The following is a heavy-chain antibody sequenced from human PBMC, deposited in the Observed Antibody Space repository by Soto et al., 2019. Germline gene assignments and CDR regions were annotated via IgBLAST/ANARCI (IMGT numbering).Heavy chain of an antibody. V-gene: IGHV3-49*03. J-gene: IGHJ5*02. CDR2: IRSKAYGETT. Sequence: GGSLRLSCTASGFTFGGYAMNWFRQAPGKGLEWVGFIRSKAYGETTGYAASVKGRLIISRDDSKSIAYLEMNSLKTEDTAVYYCTRDLMVRGVISSDLCGQGTMVTV. CDR1: GFTFGGYA. D-gene: IGHD3-10*01. CDR3: TRDLMVRGVISSDL.